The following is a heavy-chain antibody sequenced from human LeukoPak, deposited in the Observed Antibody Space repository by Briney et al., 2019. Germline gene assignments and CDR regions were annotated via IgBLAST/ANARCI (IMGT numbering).Heavy chain of an antibody. J-gene: IGHJ4*02. Sequence: SETLSLTCTVSGYSISSGYYWGWIRQPPGKGLEWIGSIYHSGSTYYNPSLKSRVTISVDRSKNQFSLKLSSVTAADTAVFYCARANYYGLLDYWGQGTLVTVSS. V-gene: IGHV4-38-2*02. CDR3: ARANYYGLLDY. CDR1: GYSISSGYY. D-gene: IGHD3-10*01. CDR2: IYHSGST.